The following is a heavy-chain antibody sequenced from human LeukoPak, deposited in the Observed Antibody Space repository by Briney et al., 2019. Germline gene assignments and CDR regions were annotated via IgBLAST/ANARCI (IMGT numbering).Heavy chain of an antibody. CDR1: GGTFSSYA. CDR3: ARVDDSSGYYYGPGDY. D-gene: IGHD3-22*01. CDR2: IIPIFGTA. J-gene: IGHJ4*02. Sequence: GASVKVSCKASGGTFSSYAISWVRQAPGQGLEWMGGIIPIFGTANYAQKFQGRVTITADKSTSTAYMELSSLRSEDTAVYYCARVDDSSGYYYGPGDYWGQGTLVTVSS. V-gene: IGHV1-69*06.